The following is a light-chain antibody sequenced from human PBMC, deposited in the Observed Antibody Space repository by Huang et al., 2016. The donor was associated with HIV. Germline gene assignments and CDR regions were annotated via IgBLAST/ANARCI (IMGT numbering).Light chain of an antibody. CDR2: GAS. J-gene: IGKJ4*01. CDR1: QNITNNY. Sequence: DIVLTQSPGTLSLSPGARAALSCRASQNITNNYLAWYQQRSGPAPRLLIYGASNRAMGIPDRFSGSGSGTDFTLIINRLEPQDSAVYYCQQYLSSPLTFGGGTNVEIK. V-gene: IGKV3-20*01. CDR3: QQYLSSPLT.